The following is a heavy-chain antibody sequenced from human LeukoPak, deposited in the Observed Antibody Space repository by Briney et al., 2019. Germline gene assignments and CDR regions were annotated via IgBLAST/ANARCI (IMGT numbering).Heavy chain of an antibody. Sequence: SETLSLTCTVSGYSISSGYYWGWIRQPPGKGLEWIGSIYHSGSTYYNPSLKSRVTISVDTSKNQFSLKLSSVTAADTAVYYCARDASAAGAYNWFDPWGQGTLVTVSS. J-gene: IGHJ5*02. CDR1: GYSISSGYY. D-gene: IGHD6-13*01. CDR3: ARDASAAGAYNWFDP. V-gene: IGHV4-38-2*02. CDR2: IYHSGST.